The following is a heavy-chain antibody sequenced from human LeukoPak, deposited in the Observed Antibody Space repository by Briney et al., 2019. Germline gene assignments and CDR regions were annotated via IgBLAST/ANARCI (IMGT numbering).Heavy chain of an antibody. CDR1: GGSISSYY. D-gene: IGHD2-2*01. CDR2: IYYSGST. CDR3: ARMKGVPAVMVDNWFDP. V-gene: IGHV4-59*01. J-gene: IGHJ5*02. Sequence: SETLSLTCTVSGGSISSYYWSWIRQPPGKGLEWIGYIYYSGSTNYNPSLKSRVTISVDTSKNQFSLKLSSVTAADTAVYYCARMKGVPAVMVDNWFDPSGQGTLVTVSS.